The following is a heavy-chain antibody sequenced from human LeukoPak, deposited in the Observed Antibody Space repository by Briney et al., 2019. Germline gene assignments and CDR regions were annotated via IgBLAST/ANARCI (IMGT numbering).Heavy chain of an antibody. D-gene: IGHD3-9*01. J-gene: IGHJ6*02. V-gene: IGHV3-74*01. CDR1: GFTFSSYW. Sequence: GGSLRLSCVASGFTFSSYWMHWVRQDPRKGLVWVSRINGDGRNINYADSVRVRFTISRDNAKNTLYLQMNTLRVEDTAVYYCTRDLMDYDVSTGLHHYYMDVWGQGTTVTVSS. CDR2: INGDGRNI. CDR3: TRDLMDYDVSTGLHHYYMDV.